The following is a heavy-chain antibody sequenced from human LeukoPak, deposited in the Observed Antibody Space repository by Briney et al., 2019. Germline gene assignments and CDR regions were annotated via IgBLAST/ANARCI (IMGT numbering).Heavy chain of an antibody. CDR3: ARAMLPFSDRPPGGAFDI. Sequence: GGSLRLSCAASGFTFSDYYMSWIRQAPGKGLEWVSYISSSGSTIYYADSVKGRFTISRDNAKNSLYLQMNSLRAEDTAVYYCARAMLPFSDRPPGGAFDIWGQGTMVTVSS. V-gene: IGHV3-11*01. D-gene: IGHD3-3*02. CDR1: GFTFSDYY. J-gene: IGHJ3*02. CDR2: ISSSGSTI.